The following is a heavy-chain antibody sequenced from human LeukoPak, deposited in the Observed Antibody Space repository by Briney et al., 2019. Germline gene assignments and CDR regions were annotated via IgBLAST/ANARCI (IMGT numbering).Heavy chain of an antibody. J-gene: IGHJ4*02. CDR3: AGGIWTATSVQYYLDY. CDR1: GGSFSGYY. V-gene: IGHV4-34*01. CDR2: INHSGST. D-gene: IGHD3/OR15-3a*01. Sequence: SETLSLTCAVYGGSFSGYYWSWIRQPPGKGLEWIGEINHSGSTNYNPSLKSRVTISVDTSKNQFSLKLSSVTAADTAVYYCAGGIWTATSVQYYLDYWGQGTLVTVSS.